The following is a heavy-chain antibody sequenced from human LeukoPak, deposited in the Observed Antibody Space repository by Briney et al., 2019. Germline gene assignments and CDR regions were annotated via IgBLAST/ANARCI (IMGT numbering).Heavy chain of an antibody. J-gene: IGHJ4*02. CDR1: GGSISSGDYY. CDR2: IYYSGST. Sequence: SETLSLTCTVSGGSISSGDYYWSWIRQPPGNGLEWIGYIYYSGSTYYNPSLKSRVTISVDTSKNQFSLKLSSVTAADTAVYYCARARDPGYSYGPHFDYWGQGTLVTVSS. V-gene: IGHV4-30-4*01. CDR3: ARARDPGYSYGPHFDY. D-gene: IGHD5-18*01.